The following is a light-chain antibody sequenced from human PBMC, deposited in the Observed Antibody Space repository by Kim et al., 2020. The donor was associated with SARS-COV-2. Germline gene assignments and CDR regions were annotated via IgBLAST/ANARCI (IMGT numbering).Light chain of an antibody. CDR2: EDS. J-gene: IGLJ1*01. Sequence: KTVTISCARSRGSVASNYGHWYQQRPGSAHTTIIYEDSRRPSGVPDRFSGSIEPSSNSASLTISGLTAEDEADYYCQSYDNNNPFIFGAGTKVTVL. V-gene: IGLV6-57*03. CDR1: RGSVASNY. CDR3: QSYDNNNPFI.